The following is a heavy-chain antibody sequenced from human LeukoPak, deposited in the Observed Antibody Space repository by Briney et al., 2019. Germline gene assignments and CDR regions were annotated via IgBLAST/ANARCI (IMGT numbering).Heavy chain of an antibody. CDR3: AADYDSSGYGCFDY. CDR2: IKSKTDGGTT. V-gene: IGHV3-15*01. Sequence: PGGSLRLSCAASGFTFSNAWMSWVRQAPGKGLDWVGRIKSKTDGGTTDYVAPVKGRFTISRDDSKNTLYLQMNSLKTEDTAVYYCAADYDSSGYGCFDYWGQGTLVIVSS. D-gene: IGHD3-22*01. J-gene: IGHJ4*02. CDR1: GFTFSNAW.